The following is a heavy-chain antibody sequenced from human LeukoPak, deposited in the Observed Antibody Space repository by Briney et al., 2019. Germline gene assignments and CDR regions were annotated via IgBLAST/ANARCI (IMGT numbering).Heavy chain of an antibody. Sequence: GGSLRLSCAASGFTFDDYAMHWVRQAPGKGLEWVSGISWNSGSIGYADSVKGRFTISTDNSKNTLYLQMNSLRAEDTAVYYCAKPVYDSSGPDFDYWGQGTLVTVSS. CDR1: GFTFDDYA. D-gene: IGHD3-22*01. CDR2: ISWNSGSI. CDR3: AKPVYDSSGPDFDY. V-gene: IGHV3-9*01. J-gene: IGHJ4*02.